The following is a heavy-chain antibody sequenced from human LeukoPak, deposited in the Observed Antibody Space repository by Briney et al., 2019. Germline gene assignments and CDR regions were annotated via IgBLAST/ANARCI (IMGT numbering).Heavy chain of an antibody. Sequence: SVKVPCKASGGTLSNYGFSWVRQAPGQGLEWMGGIIPLFGTANYAQRFQDRVTLTTDESTSTAYMEVSSLTSEDTAMYFCARGSISRFWYTWFDPWGQGTLVTVSS. CDR2: IIPLFGTA. J-gene: IGHJ5*02. V-gene: IGHV1-69*05. CDR3: ARGSISRFWYTWFDP. CDR1: GGTLSNYG. D-gene: IGHD6-6*01.